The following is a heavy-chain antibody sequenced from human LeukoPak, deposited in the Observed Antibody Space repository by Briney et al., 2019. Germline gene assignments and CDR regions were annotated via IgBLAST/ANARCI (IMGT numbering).Heavy chain of an antibody. D-gene: IGHD3-22*01. V-gene: IGHV1-24*01. J-gene: IGHJ4*02. CDR1: GYTLTELS. CDR2: FDPEDGET. CDR3: ATLSYYYDSSGYYHKQDY. Sequence: GASVKVSCKVSGYTLTELSMHWVRQAPGKGLEWMGGFDPEDGETIYAQKFQGRVTMTEDTSTDTAYMELSSLRSEDTAVYYCATLSYYYDSSGYYHKQDYWGQGSLVTVSS.